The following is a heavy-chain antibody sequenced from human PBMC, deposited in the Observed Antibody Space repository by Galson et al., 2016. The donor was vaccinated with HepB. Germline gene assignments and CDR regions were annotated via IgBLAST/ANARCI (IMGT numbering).Heavy chain of an antibody. CDR2: IYWDDDK. D-gene: IGHD3-3*01. CDR1: GFSLNTSGVS. J-gene: IGHJ6*03. Sequence: PALVKPTQTLTLTCTFSGFSLNTSGVSVGWIRQPPGKTLEWLALIYWDDDKRYRPSLKSRLTITKDTSKNQVVLTMTNMDPVDTGTYYCGHGGGPRNYDVWSGYVDYMDVWGKATTVTVS. V-gene: IGHV2-5*02. CDR3: GHGGGPRNYDVWSGYVDYMDV.